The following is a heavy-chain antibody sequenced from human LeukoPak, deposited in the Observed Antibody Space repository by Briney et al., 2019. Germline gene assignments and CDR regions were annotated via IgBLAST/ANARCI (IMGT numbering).Heavy chain of an antibody. D-gene: IGHD5-24*01. J-gene: IGHJ4*02. V-gene: IGHV3-30*18. CDR2: MSYDGSNK. CDR1: GFIFSNYD. Sequence: PGGSLRLSCAASGFIFSNYDMHWVRQAPGKGLEWVAVMSYDGSNKYYADSLKGRFTISRDNSKNTVFLQMNSPRGEDTAVYYCAKGHSNGYYYFDSWGQGTLVTVSS. CDR3: AKGHSNGYYYFDS.